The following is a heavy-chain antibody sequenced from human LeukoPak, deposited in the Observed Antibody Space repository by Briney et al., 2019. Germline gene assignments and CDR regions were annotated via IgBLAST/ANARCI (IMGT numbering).Heavy chain of an antibody. D-gene: IGHD3-3*01. J-gene: IGHJ4*02. Sequence: ASVKVSCKASGYTFTGYYMHWVRQAPGQGLEWMGWINPNSGGTNYAQKFQGRVTMTRDTSISTAYMELSRLRPDDTAVYYCARVPLRFLEWLLAYWGQGTLVTVSS. CDR3: ARVPLRFLEWLLAY. CDR1: GYTFTGYY. CDR2: INPNSGGT. V-gene: IGHV1-2*02.